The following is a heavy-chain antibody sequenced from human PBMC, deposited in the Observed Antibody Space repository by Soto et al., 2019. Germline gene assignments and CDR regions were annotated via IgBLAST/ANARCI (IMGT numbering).Heavy chain of an antibody. CDR2: INEDGRMT. J-gene: IGHJ4*02. V-gene: IGHV3-74*01. CDR3: VTCFR. Sequence: EVQLVESGGGLVQPGGSLRLSCAASGFSFSNNWMYWVRQAPGKRLVWVSRINEDGRMTSHADSVRGRFTISRDNARNSLYLQMTSPSAEHPAVYYCVTCFRWGQGTLVTVSS. CDR1: GFSFSNNW. D-gene: IGHD3-10*02.